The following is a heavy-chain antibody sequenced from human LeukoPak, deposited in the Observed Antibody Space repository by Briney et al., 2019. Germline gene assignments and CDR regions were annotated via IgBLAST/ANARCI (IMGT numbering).Heavy chain of an antibody. V-gene: IGHV1-69*10. CDR1: GGTFSSYA. CDR2: IIPILGIA. CDR3: AREAARGARPYYFDY. J-gene: IGHJ4*02. D-gene: IGHD3-10*01. Sequence: VKVSCKASGGTFSSYAISWVRQAPGQGLEWMGRIIPILGIANYAQKFQGRVTITADKSTSTAYMELSSLRSEDTAVYYCAREAARGARPYYFDYWGQGTLVTVSS.